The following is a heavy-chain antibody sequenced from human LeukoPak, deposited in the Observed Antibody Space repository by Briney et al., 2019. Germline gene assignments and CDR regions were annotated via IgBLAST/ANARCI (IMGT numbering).Heavy chain of an antibody. D-gene: IGHD3-22*01. J-gene: IGHJ4*02. V-gene: IGHV4-38-2*02. CDR3: ARGIRTDSSGYHQPFFDY. CDR2: IYHSGST. CDR1: GYSISNGYY. Sequence: SETLSLTCTVSGYSISNGYYWGWIRQPPGKGLEWIGSIYHSGSTYYHPSLKSRVTISVDTSKNQFSLRLSSVTAADTAVYYCARGIRTDSSGYHQPFFDYWGQGTLVTVSS.